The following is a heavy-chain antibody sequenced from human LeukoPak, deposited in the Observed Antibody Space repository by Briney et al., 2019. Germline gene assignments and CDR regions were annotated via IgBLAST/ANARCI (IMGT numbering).Heavy chain of an antibody. CDR3: ARDQYYDFWSGYYDVFPGYYGMDV. Sequence: ASVRVSCKASGYTFTSYAMNWVRQAPGQGLEWMGWINTNTGNPTYAQGFTGRFVFSLDTSVSTAYLQISSLKAEDTAVYYCARDQYYDFWSGYYDVFPGYYGMDVWGQGTTATVSS. CDR1: GYTFTSYA. J-gene: IGHJ6*02. CDR2: INTNTGNP. D-gene: IGHD3-3*01. V-gene: IGHV7-4-1*02.